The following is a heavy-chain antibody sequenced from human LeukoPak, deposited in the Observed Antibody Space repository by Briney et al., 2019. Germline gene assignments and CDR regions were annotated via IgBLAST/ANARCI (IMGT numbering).Heavy chain of an antibody. CDR1: GFIFSNFW. Sequence: GGSLRLSCAASGFIFSNFWMHWVRQVPGKGLVWVSHINSDGRTTDYADSVRGRFTISRDNAKNSLYLQMNSLRAEDTAVYYCARGPRYFDYWGQGALVTVSS. V-gene: IGHV3-74*01. CDR2: INSDGRTT. CDR3: ARGPRYFDY. J-gene: IGHJ4*02.